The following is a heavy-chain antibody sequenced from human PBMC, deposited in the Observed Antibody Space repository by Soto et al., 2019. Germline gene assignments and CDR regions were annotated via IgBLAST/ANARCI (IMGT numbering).Heavy chain of an antibody. CDR2: IIPILGIA. Sequence: ASVKVSCKASGGTFSSYTISWVRQAPGQGLEWMGRIIPILGIANYAQKFQGRVTITADKSTSTAYMELSSLRSEDTAVYYCASAPLAAAGYFYYFDYWGQGTLVTVSS. V-gene: IGHV1-69*02. CDR1: GGTFSSYT. J-gene: IGHJ4*02. D-gene: IGHD6-13*01. CDR3: ASAPLAAAGYFYYFDY.